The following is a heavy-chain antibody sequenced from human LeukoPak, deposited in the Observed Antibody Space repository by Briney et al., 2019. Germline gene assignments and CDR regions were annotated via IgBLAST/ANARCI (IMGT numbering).Heavy chain of an antibody. CDR1: GGSISSYY. J-gene: IGHJ5*02. D-gene: IGHD2-15*01. V-gene: IGHV4-59*01. CDR3: ARDVGGWFDP. CDR2: IYYSGST. Sequence: SETLSLTCTVSGGSISSYYWSWIRQPPGKGLEWIGYIYYSGSTNYNPSLKSPVTISVDTSKTQFSLKLSPVTAADTAVYYCARDVGGWFDPWGQGNLVTVSS.